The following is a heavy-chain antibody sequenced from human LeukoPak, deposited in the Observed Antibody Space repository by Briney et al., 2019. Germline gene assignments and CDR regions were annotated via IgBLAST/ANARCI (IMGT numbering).Heavy chain of an antibody. D-gene: IGHD6-19*01. Sequence: NPSETLSLTCAVSEMSFSAYHWNWIRQSPGKGLEWIGEINYGGSTKYTPSLEGRGTILIDTSKNQFSLKLTSVTAADTAVYYCARGFPPGSGSRGSHAFDVWGQGTMVTVSS. V-gene: IGHV4-34*01. CDR1: EMSFSAYH. J-gene: IGHJ3*01. CDR3: ARGFPPGSGSRGSHAFDV. CDR2: INYGGST.